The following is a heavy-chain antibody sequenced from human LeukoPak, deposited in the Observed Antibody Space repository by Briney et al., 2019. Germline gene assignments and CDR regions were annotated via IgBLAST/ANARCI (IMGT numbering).Heavy chain of an antibody. J-gene: IGHJ2*01. Sequence: QTGGSLRLSCAAPGFTFSNYWMQWVRQAPGKGLVWVSRINTDGSSTSYADSVKGRFTISRDNAKNTLYLQMNSLRVEDTAVYYCARGGNHGDYWYFDLWGRGTLVTVSS. D-gene: IGHD4-17*01. V-gene: IGHV3-74*01. CDR1: GFTFSNYW. CDR3: ARGGNHGDYWYFDL. CDR2: INTDGSST.